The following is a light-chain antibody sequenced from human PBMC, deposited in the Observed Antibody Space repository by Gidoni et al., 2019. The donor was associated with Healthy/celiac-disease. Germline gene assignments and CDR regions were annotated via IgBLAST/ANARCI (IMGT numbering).Light chain of an antibody. V-gene: IGKV4-1*01. CDR3: QQYFSAPLT. CDR1: QSVLYSSNNKNY. CDR2: WAS. J-gene: IGKJ2*01. Sequence: DIVMTQSPDSLAVSLIERATINCKSSQSVLYSSNNKNYLAWYQQKPGQPPKLLIYWASTREFGVPDRFSGSGSGTDFTLTISSLQAEDVAVYYCQQYFSAPLTFXQXTKLXIK.